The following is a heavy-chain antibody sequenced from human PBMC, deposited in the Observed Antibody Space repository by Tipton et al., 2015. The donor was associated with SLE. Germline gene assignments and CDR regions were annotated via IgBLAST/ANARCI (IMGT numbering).Heavy chain of an antibody. V-gene: IGHV3-30*02. J-gene: IGHJ4*02. Sequence: GSLRLSCIASGFTFSSYGMHWVRQAPGKGLEWVTFIRYDASNKDYADSVKGRFTISRDNSKRTLYLQMNSLRVEDTAVYHCAKDWNGGTVTSSDYWGQGTLVSVSS. CDR2: IRYDASNK. D-gene: IGHD4-17*01. CDR3: AKDWNGGTVTSSDY. CDR1: GFTFSSYG.